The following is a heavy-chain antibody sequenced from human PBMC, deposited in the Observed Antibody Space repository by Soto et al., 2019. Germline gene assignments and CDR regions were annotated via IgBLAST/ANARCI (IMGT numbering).Heavy chain of an antibody. V-gene: IGHV2-5*02. CDR3: AHQITIFGVAFDY. Sequence: GAGPAPGYHEQSLAIACSFWWLSLRHKRVGVGWVRQPPGKALEWLALIYWDDDKRYSPSLKSRLTITKDTSKNQVVLTMTNMDPVDTATYYCAHQITIFGVAFDYWGQGTLVTVSS. CDR2: IYWDDDK. D-gene: IGHD3-3*01. J-gene: IGHJ4*02. CDR1: WLSLRHKRVG.